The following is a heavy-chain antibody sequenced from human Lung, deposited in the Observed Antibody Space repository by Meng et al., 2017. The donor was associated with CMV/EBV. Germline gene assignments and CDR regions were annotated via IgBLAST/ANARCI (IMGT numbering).Heavy chain of an antibody. CDR1: GFRFSDYY. D-gene: IGHD6-19*01. CDR2: ISSSYAV. J-gene: IGHJ6*02. Sequence: GSXRLSXAASGFRFSDYYMTWIRQAPGKALEWVSYISSSYAVDYADSLKGRFTISRDNAKNSMYLQMNSLRAEDTAIYYCARVLLDVRGWYYQGMDVWGQGTXVNVYS. CDR3: ARVLLDVRGWYYQGMDV. V-gene: IGHV3-69-1*01.